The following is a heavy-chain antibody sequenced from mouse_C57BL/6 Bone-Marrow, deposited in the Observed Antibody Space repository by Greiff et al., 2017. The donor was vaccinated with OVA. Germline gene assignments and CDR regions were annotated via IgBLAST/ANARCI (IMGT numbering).Heavy chain of an antibody. Sequence: VQLQQSGPELVKPGASVKISCKASGYTFTDYYMNWVKQSHGKSLEWIGDINPNNGGTSYNQKLKGKATLTVDKSSSTAYMELRSLTSEDSAVYYGARSGITPWYFDVWSTGTTVTVSS. J-gene: IGHJ1*03. CDR1: GYTFTDYY. D-gene: IGHD1-1*01. V-gene: IGHV1-26*01. CDR3: ARSGITPWYFDV. CDR2: INPNNGGT.